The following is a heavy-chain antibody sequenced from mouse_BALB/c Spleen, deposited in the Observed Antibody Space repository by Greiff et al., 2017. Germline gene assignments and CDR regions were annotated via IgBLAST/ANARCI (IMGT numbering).Heavy chain of an antibody. D-gene: IGHD2-4*01. CDR1: GFTFSSYA. CDR3: ARGRGRICYDYDGFAY. V-gene: IGHV5-6-5*01. J-gene: IGHJ3*01. CDR2: ISSGGST. Sequence: EVKLVESGGGLVKPGGSLKLSCAASGFTFSSYAMSWVRQTPEKRLEWVASISSGGSTYYPDSVKGRFTTSRDNARNILYLQMSSLRSEDTAMYYCARGRGRICYDYDGFAYWGQGTLVTVSA.